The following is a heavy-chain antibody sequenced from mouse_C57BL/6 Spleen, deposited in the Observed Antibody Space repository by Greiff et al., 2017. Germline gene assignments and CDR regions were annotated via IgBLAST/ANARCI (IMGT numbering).Heavy chain of an antibody. J-gene: IGHJ3*01. Sequence: VQLQQPGAELVRPGSSVKLSCKASGYTFTSYWMHWVKQRPIQGLEWIGNIDPSDSETHYNQKFKDKATLTVDKSSSTAYMQLSSLTSEDSAVYYCAITTVVAPRFAYWGQGTLVTVSA. D-gene: IGHD1-1*01. CDR2: IDPSDSET. V-gene: IGHV1-52*01. CDR3: AITTVVAPRFAY. CDR1: GYTFTSYW.